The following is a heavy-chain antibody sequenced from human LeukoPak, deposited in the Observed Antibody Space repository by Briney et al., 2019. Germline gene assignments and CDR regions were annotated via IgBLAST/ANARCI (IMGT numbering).Heavy chain of an antibody. V-gene: IGHV1-8*01. CDR1: GYTFTSYD. CDR2: MNPNSGNT. J-gene: IGHJ5*02. CDR3: ARDEVSNWFDP. Sequence: ASVKVSCKASGYTFTSYDIHWVRQATGQGLEWMGWMNPNSGNTGYAQKFQGRVTMTRNTSISTAYMELSSLRSEDTAVYYCARDEVSNWFDPWGQGTLVTVSS.